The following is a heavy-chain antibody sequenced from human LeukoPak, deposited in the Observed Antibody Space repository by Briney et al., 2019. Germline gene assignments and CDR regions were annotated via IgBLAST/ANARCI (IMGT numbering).Heavy chain of an antibody. CDR1: GGTFSSYA. D-gene: IGHD6-6*01. CDR3: ARAEYSSSSWGPFDY. J-gene: IGHJ4*02. V-gene: IGHV1-69*05. Sequence: SVKVSCKASGGTFSSYAISWVRQAPGQGLEWMGGIIPIFGTANYAQKFQGRVTITTDESTSTAYMELSSLRSEDTAVYYCARAEYSSSSWGPFDYWGQGTLVTVSS. CDR2: IIPIFGTA.